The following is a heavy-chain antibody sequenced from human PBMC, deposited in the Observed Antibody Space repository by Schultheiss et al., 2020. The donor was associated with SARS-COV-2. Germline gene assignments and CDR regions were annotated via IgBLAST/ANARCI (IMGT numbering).Heavy chain of an antibody. J-gene: IGHJ3*02. V-gene: IGHV4-59*01. CDR1: GGSISSYY. CDR3: ARGGTTGTTHAFDI. D-gene: IGHD1-1*01. Sequence: SETLSLTCTVSGGSISSYYWSWIRQPPGKGLEWIGYIYYSGSTNYNPSLKSRVTISVDTSKNQFSLKLSSVTAADTAVYYCARGGTTGTTHAFDIWGQGTMVTVSS. CDR2: IYYSGST.